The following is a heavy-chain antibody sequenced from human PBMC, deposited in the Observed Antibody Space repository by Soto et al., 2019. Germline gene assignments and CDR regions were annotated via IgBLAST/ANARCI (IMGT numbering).Heavy chain of an antibody. CDR1: GGSFSGYY. J-gene: IGHJ4*02. Sequence: SETLSLTCAVYGGSFSGYYWSWIRQPPGKGLEWIGEINHSGSTNYNPSLKSRVTISVDTSKNQFSLKLSSVTAADTAVYYCARERGYCDSSGYYYPFDYWGQGTLVTVSS. D-gene: IGHD3-22*01. CDR3: ARERGYCDSSGYYYPFDY. V-gene: IGHV4-34*01. CDR2: INHSGST.